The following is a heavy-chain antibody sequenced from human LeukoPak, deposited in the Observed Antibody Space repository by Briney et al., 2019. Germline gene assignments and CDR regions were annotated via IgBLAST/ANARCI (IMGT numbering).Heavy chain of an antibody. CDR3: ARHFVTYPHYFDY. J-gene: IGHJ4*02. CDR1: GGAMNNYY. Sequence: SETLSLTCTVSGGAMNNYYWSWIRQSPGKGLEWIGFIYYSGTTNYNPSHRSRVTMSVDTSKNQFSLRLSSVTAADTAVYYCARHFVTYPHYFDYWGQGTLVTVSS. D-gene: IGHD2-21*01. V-gene: IGHV4-59*08. CDR2: IYYSGTT.